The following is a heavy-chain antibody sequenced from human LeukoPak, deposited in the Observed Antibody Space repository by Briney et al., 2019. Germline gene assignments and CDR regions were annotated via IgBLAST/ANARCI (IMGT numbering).Heavy chain of an antibody. CDR3: AKLAYYDRMFADY. V-gene: IGHV3-23*01. D-gene: IGHD3-3*01. CDR2: ITFDAGDT. Sequence: GGSLRLSCEVSGLTFAHYAMSWVRHTPARGLEWVSAITFDAGDTYYSDSVKGRFTISRDNSKNILSLQLNSLRAEDTGLYYCAKLAYYDRMFADYWGQGVLVTVSS. CDR1: GLTFAHYA. J-gene: IGHJ4*02.